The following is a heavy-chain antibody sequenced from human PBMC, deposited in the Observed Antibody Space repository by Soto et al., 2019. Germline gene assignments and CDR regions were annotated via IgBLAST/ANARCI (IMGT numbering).Heavy chain of an antibody. V-gene: IGHV1-58*01. CDR1: GFTFTSSA. CDR2: IVVGSGNT. D-gene: IGHD6-19*01. CDR3: AAGSSGWYPGSFDY. J-gene: IGHJ4*02. Sequence: SVKVSCKASGFTFTSSAVQWVRQARGQRLEWIGWIVVGSGNTNYAQKFQERVTITRDMSTSTAYMELSSLRSEDTAVYYCAAGSSGWYPGSFDYWGQGTLVTSPQ.